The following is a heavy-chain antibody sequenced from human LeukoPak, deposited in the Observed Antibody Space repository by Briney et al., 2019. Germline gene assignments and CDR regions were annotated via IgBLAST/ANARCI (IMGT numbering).Heavy chain of an antibody. D-gene: IGHD3-22*01. Sequence: PGRSLRLSCAASALTFSTYGMHCVRQAPGKGLEWVAVISYDGSNKYYADSVKGRFTISRENSKNTLYLQMNSLRAEDTAVYYCAKTGERAYYDSSGYLNYWGQGSLVTVSS. CDR2: ISYDGSNK. CDR1: ALTFSTYG. J-gene: IGHJ4*02. V-gene: IGHV3-30*18. CDR3: AKTGERAYYDSSGYLNY.